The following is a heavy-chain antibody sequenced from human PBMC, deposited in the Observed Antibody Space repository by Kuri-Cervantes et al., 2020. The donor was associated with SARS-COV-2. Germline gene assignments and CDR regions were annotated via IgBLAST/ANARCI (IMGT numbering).Heavy chain of an antibody. Sequence: ASVKVSCKASGYTFTSYGISWVRQAPGQGLEWMGWINPNSGGTNYAQKFQGRVTMTRDTSISTAYMELSSLRSEDAAVYYCARSVYYDSSGYYEGMDYWGQGTLVTVSS. D-gene: IGHD3-22*01. J-gene: IGHJ4*02. CDR2: INPNSGGT. CDR3: ARSVYYDSSGYYEGMDY. CDR1: GYTFTSYG. V-gene: IGHV1-2*02.